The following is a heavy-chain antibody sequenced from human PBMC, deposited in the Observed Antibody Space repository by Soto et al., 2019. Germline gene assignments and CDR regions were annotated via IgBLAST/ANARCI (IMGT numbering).Heavy chain of an antibody. CDR2: VSDTGENT. Sequence: EVQLLESGGGLVQPGGSLRLSCAASGFAFSTYAVSWVRQAPGKGLEWVSAVSDTGENTYYADSVVGRFTISRDNSKNTISLQMHSLRADDTAIYYCAIDMYFYGSRTFDHWGPGTLVSVSS. CDR1: GFAFSTYA. D-gene: IGHD2-8*01. J-gene: IGHJ4*02. V-gene: IGHV3-23*01. CDR3: AIDMYFYGSRTFDH.